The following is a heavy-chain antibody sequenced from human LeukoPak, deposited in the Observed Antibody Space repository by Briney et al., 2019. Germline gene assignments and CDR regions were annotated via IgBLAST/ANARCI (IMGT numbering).Heavy chain of an antibody. CDR3: VKGGVQTYYFGSGSFDPPDY. D-gene: IGHD3-10*01. V-gene: IGHV3-23*01. Sequence: PGGSLRLSCAASRFIFSNYAMNWVRQAPGKGLEWVSSIRSSGADTYYADSVKGRFTISRDNSKNTLYLQLNSLRAEDTALCYCVKGGVQTYYFGSGSFDPPDYWGQGTLVTVSS. J-gene: IGHJ4*02. CDR2: IRSSGADT. CDR1: RFIFSNYA.